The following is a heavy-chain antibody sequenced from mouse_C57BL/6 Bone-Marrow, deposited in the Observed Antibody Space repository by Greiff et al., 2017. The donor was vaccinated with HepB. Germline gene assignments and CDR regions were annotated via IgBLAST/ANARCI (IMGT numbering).Heavy chain of an antibody. J-gene: IGHJ2*01. D-gene: IGHD1-1*01. CDR3: ARELPTYYFDY. V-gene: IGHV1-52*01. CDR2: IDPSDSET. CDR1: GYTFTSYW. Sequence: QVQLQQPGAELVRPGSSVKLSCKASGYTFTSYWMHWVKQRPIQGLEWIGNIDPSDSETYYNQKFKDKATLTVDKSSSTAYMQLSSLTSEDSAVYYCARELPTYYFDYWGQGTTLTVSS.